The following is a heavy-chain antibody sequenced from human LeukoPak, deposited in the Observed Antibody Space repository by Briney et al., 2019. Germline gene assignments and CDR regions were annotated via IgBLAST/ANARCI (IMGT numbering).Heavy chain of an antibody. Sequence: DSVKVSCKASGYTFSDFYIHWVRQTPGQGLEYVGWITPKSGDTYQGRVTMTRDASISTAYMELSSLRSDDTAVYFCARVRLADERAWAYWGQGTLVTVSS. J-gene: IGHJ4*02. CDR2: ITPKSGDT. CDR1: GYTFSDFY. CDR3: ARVRLADERAWAY. V-gene: IGHV1-2*02. D-gene: IGHD3-3*02.